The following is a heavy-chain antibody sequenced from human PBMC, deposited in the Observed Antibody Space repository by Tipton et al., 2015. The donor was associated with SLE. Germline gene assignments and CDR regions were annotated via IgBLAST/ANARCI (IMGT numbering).Heavy chain of an antibody. CDR2: INHSGST. D-gene: IGHD3-10*01. Sequence: TLSLTCAVYGGSFSAYYWSWIRQPPGKGLEWIGEINHSGSTNYNPSLKSRVTISVDTSKNQFSLKLSSVTAADTAVYYCARGRKTYYGSGSLGVYYYYMDVWGKGTTVTVSS. CDR1: GGSFSAYY. V-gene: IGHV4-34*01. CDR3: ARGRKTYYGSGSLGVYYYYMDV. J-gene: IGHJ6*03.